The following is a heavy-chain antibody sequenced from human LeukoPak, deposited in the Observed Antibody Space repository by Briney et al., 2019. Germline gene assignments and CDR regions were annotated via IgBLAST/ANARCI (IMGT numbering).Heavy chain of an antibody. V-gene: IGHV3-23*01. CDR1: GFTFNNYA. J-gene: IGHJ4*02. D-gene: IGHD1-26*01. CDR3: ARAIVGAYFDY. Sequence: GGSLRLSCAASGFTFNNYAMNWVRQAPGKGLEWVSGISGSAGSTYYADSVKGRFTISRDNSKNTLYLQMSSLRAEDTAVYYCARAIVGAYFDYWGQGTLVTVSS. CDR2: ISGSAGST.